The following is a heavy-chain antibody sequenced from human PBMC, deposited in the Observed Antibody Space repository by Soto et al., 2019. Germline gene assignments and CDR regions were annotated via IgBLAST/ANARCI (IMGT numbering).Heavy chain of an antibody. V-gene: IGHV4-59*01. CDR1: GGSISSYY. Sequence: SETLSLTCTVSGGSISSYYWSWIRQPPGKGLEWIGYIYYSGSTNYNPSLKSRVTISVDTSKNQFSLKLSSVTAADTAVYYCARVNMYYYDSSGYSNWFDPWGQGTLVTVSS. CDR2: IYYSGST. CDR3: ARVNMYYYDSSGYSNWFDP. J-gene: IGHJ5*02. D-gene: IGHD3-22*01.